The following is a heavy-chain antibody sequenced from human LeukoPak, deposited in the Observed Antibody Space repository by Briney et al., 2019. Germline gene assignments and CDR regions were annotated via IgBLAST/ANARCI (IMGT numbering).Heavy chain of an antibody. CDR3: ARHENGYGYYFDY. D-gene: IGHD2-2*03. Sequence: PSETLSLTCTVSGGSISNYYWSWLRQPPGKGLEWIGYIYYSGSTKYNPSLKSRATISVDTSKNQFSLKVTSVTASDTAVYYCARHENGYGYYFDYWGQGTLVTVSS. CDR2: IYYSGST. CDR1: GGSISNYY. J-gene: IGHJ4*02. V-gene: IGHV4-59*08.